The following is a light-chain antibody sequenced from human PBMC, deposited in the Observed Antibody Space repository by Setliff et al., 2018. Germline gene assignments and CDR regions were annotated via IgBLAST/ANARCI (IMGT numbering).Light chain of an antibody. CDR2: DNN. Sequence: QSALTQPPSVSAAPGQKVTISCSGSSSNIGNNYVSWYQQLPGTAPKLLIYDNNKRPSGIPDRFSGSKSGTSATLGITGLQTGDEADYYCGTWDSSLSAVLFGGGTKGTVL. CDR1: SSNIGNNY. CDR3: GTWDSSLSAVL. V-gene: IGLV1-51*01. J-gene: IGLJ2*01.